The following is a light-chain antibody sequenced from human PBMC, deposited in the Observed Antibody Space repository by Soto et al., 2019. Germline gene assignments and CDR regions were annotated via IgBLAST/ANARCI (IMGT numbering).Light chain of an antibody. J-gene: IGLJ3*02. CDR1: SSDVGSYNL. Sequence: QSVLTQPASVSGSPGQSITISCTGTSSDVGSYNLVSWYQQHPGKAPKLIIYEGSKRPSGVSNRFSGSKSGNTASLTISGLQAEDEADYYCCSYAGSSTWVLGGGTKLTVL. CDR2: EGS. CDR3: CSYAGSSTWV. V-gene: IGLV2-23*01.